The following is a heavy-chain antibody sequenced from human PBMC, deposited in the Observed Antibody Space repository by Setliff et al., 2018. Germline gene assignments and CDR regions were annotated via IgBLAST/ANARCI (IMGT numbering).Heavy chain of an antibody. J-gene: IGHJ4*02. V-gene: IGHV4-59*01. CDR1: GGSISGYY. Sequence: SETLSLTCTVSGGSISGYYWSWIRQPPGKSLEWIGYIYNSGSTNYNPSLKSRVTISEDTSKNQLSLRLISVTAADTAAYFCARHLLVQGTYHFDYWGQGSPVTVSS. D-gene: IGHD3-10*01. CDR3: ARHLLVQGTYHFDY. CDR2: IYNSGST.